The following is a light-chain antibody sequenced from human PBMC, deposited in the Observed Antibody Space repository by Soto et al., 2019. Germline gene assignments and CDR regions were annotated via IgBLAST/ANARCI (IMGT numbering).Light chain of an antibody. J-gene: IGKJ1*01. CDR2: GAS. CDR1: QSVSNN. V-gene: IGKV3-15*01. CDR3: QQYNNWPWT. Sequence: EIVLTQSPGTLSLSPGEGATLSCRASQSVSNNYLAWYQQKPGQAPRPLIYGASTRATGIPARFSGSGSGTEFTLTISSLQSEDFAVYYCQQYNNWPWTFGQGTKWIS.